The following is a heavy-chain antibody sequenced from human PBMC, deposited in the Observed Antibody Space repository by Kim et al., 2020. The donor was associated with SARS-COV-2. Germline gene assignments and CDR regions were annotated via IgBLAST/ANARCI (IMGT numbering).Heavy chain of an antibody. Sequence: ASVKVSCKASGYTFTSYDINWVRQATGQGLEWMGWMNPNSGNTGYAQKFQGRVTMTRNTSISTAYMELSSLRSEDTAVYYCARAPLEYQLLYDYYYYGMDVWAKGPRSPSP. CDR2: MNPNSGNT. CDR3: ARAPLEYQLLYDYYYYGMDV. D-gene: IGHD2-2*02. CDR1: GYTFTSYD. V-gene: IGHV1-8*01. J-gene: IGHJ6*02.